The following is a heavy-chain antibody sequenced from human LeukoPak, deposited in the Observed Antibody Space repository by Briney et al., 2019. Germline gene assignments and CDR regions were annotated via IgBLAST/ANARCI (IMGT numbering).Heavy chain of an antibody. J-gene: IGHJ5*02. Sequence: SETLSLTCTVSGGSISSYYWSWIQQPAGKGLEWIGRIYASGNTNYNPSLKSRVTMSVDTSKNQFSLQLSSVTAADTAVYYCARDGGGYCSGGSCYWFDPWGQGTLVTVSS. CDR2: IYASGNT. CDR1: GGSISSYY. V-gene: IGHV4-4*07. D-gene: IGHD2-15*01. CDR3: ARDGGGYCSGGSCYWFDP.